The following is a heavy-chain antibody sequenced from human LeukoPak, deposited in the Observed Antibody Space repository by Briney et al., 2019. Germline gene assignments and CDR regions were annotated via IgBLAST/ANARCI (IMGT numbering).Heavy chain of an antibody. Sequence: KPSETLSLTCTVSGGSISTYYWSWIRQPPGKGLEGIGYSYYSGSTNYNPSLNSRVTISVDTSKNQFSLKLTSVTAADTAVYYCARDGANWGFDYWGQGTLVTVSS. CDR2: SYYSGST. D-gene: IGHD7-27*01. J-gene: IGHJ4*02. CDR1: GGSISTYY. CDR3: ARDGANWGFDY. V-gene: IGHV4-59*01.